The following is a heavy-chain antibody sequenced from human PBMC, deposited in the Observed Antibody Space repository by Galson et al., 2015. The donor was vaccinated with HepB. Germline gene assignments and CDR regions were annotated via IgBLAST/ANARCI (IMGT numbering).Heavy chain of an antibody. Sequence: SVKVSCKASGYTLTSYAMHWVRQAPGQRLEWMGWINAGNGNTKYSQKFQGRVTITRDTSASTAYMELSSLRSEDTAVYYCAREAPRGGSSGYYKYWGQGTLVTVSS. V-gene: IGHV1-3*01. J-gene: IGHJ4*02. CDR1: GYTLTSYA. CDR2: INAGNGNT. D-gene: IGHD3-22*01. CDR3: AREAPRGGSSGYYKY.